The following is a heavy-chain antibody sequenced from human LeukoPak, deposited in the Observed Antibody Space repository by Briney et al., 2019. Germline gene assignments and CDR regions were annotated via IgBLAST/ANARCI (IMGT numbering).Heavy chain of an antibody. CDR2: IYYSGST. V-gene: IGHV4-59*01. J-gene: IGHJ6*02. Sequence: PSETLSLTCTVSGGSISSYYWSWIRQPPGKGLEWIGYIYYSGSTNYNPSLKSRVTISVDTSKNQFSLKLSSVTAADTAVYYCARGGVGELLNLYYYYGMDVWGQGTTVTVSS. D-gene: IGHD3-10*01. CDR3: ARGGVGELLNLYYYYGMDV. CDR1: GGSISSYY.